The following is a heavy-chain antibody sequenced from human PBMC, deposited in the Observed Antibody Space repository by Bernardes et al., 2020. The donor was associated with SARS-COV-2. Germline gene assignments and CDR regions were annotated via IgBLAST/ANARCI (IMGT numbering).Heavy chain of an antibody. CDR3: ARQGDYYDSSGAWFDP. CDR2: VYYSGST. Sequence: SETLSLTCTVSGGSISSSSYYWGWLRQPPGKGLEWIGSVYYSGSTYHNPSLKSRVTISVDTSKNQFSLKLSSVTAADTAVYYCARQGDYYDSSGAWFDPWGQGTLVTVSS. J-gene: IGHJ5*02. CDR1: GGSISSSSYY. V-gene: IGHV4-39*01. D-gene: IGHD3-22*01.